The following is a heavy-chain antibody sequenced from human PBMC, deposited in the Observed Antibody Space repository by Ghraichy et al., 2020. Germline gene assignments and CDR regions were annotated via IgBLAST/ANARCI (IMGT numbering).Heavy chain of an antibody. V-gene: IGHV4-39*01. J-gene: IGHJ4*02. CDR3: SRLIDY. Sequence: SETLSLTCSVSGDSISGSYHYWGWIRQPPGRGLEWIAGAYYNGIAYYDSPLESRGTISVDTSKNQFSLILSSVTAADTAVYYCSRLIDYWGPGILVTVSS. CDR1: GDSISGSYHY. CDR2: AYYNGIA.